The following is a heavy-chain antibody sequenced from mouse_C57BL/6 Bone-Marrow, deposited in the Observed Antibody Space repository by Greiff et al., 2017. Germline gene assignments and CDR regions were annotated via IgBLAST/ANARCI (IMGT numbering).Heavy chain of an antibody. V-gene: IGHV5-4*01. Sequence: EVKLMESGGGLVKPGGSLKLSCAASGFTFSSYAMSWVRQTPEKRLEWVATISDGGSYTYYPDNVKGRYTISRDNANNNLYLQMRHLKSEDTAMYYCAREDPSPYYFDYWGQGTTLTVSS. J-gene: IGHJ2*01. CDR3: AREDPSPYYFDY. CDR1: GFTFSSYA. CDR2: ISDGGSYT.